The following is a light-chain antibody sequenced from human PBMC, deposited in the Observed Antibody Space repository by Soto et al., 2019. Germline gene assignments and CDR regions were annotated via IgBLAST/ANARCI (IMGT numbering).Light chain of an antibody. J-gene: IGLJ1*01. CDR2: LND. Sequence: QSVLTQPPSLSATPGQRVNISCSGSFSNIGDNAVNWYQQLPGAAPKLLIYLNDQRPSGVPDRFSGSKSGTSAFLAISGLQSEDEADYYCAAWDDSLNALFGTGNKV. V-gene: IGLV1-44*01. CDR3: AAWDDSLNAL. CDR1: FSNIGDNA.